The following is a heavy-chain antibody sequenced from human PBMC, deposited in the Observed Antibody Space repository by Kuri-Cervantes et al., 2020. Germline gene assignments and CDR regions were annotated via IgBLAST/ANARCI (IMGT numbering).Heavy chain of an antibody. CDR1: GFTFSNAW. CDR2: INHSGST. J-gene: IGHJ4*02. D-gene: IGHD3-22*01. Sequence: GSLRLSCSASGFTFSNAWMSWVRQAPGKGLEWIGEINHSGSTNYNPSLKSRVTISVDTSKNQFSLKLSSVTAADTAVYYCARGRPKSYYDSSGYLYDYWGQGTLVTVSS. CDR3: ARGRPKSYYDSSGYLYDY. V-gene: IGHV4-34*01.